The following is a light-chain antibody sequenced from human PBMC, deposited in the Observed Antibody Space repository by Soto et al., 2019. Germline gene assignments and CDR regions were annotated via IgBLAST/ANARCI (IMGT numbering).Light chain of an antibody. V-gene: IGKV3-15*01. J-gene: IGKJ1*01. Sequence: EIVMTQSPATLSVVPGERATLSCRASQSISSNLAWYQQKHGQAPRLLTYGASTRANGIPARFSGSGSGTELSLTISSLQPEDFAVYYCPQYYNLPRTVVQGSQVDIK. CDR2: GAS. CDR1: QSISSN. CDR3: PQYYNLPRT.